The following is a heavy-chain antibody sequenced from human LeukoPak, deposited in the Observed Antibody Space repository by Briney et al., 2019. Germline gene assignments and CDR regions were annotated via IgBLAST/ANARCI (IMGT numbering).Heavy chain of an antibody. CDR3: ARDGTMGPFGY. J-gene: IGHJ4*02. CDR2: IYYSGST. D-gene: IGHD4/OR15-4a*01. Sequence: SETLSLTCTVSGGSISSGGYYWSWIRQHPRKGLEWIGYIYYSGSTYYNPSLKSRVTISVDTSKNQFSLKLSSATAADTAVYYCARDGTMGPFGYWGQGTLVTVSS. CDR1: GGSISSGGYY. V-gene: IGHV4-31*03.